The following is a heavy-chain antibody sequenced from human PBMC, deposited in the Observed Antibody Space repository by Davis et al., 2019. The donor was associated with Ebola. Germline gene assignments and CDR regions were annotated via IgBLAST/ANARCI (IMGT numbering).Heavy chain of an antibody. CDR3: ARDGGPWSYCSSTSCYSLDYYYYGMDV. CDR1: GYTFTKYY. CDR2: ISAYNGNT. J-gene: IGHJ6*02. Sequence: AASVKVSCKASGYTFTKYYIHWVRQAPGQGLEWMGWISAYNGNTKYAQNVKDRVTMTTDTSTSTAYMELRSLTSGDTAVYYCARDGGPWSYCSSTSCYSLDYYYYGMDVWGQGTTVTVSS. V-gene: IGHV1-18*04. D-gene: IGHD2-2*01.